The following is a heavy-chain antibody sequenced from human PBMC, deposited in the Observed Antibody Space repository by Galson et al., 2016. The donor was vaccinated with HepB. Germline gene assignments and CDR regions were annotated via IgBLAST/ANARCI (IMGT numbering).Heavy chain of an antibody. CDR2: VSTSGTI. D-gene: IGHD3-3*02. Sequence: SETLSLTCIVSGDSINGYYWSWIRQSAGKGLEWIGHVSTSGTIDSNPSLKSRVTMSIDTSKNQLSLKLSSVTAADTALYYCARAFSRGENDFWGQGTLVTVSS. J-gene: IGHJ4*02. CDR1: GDSINGYY. V-gene: IGHV4-4*07. CDR3: ARAFSRGENDF.